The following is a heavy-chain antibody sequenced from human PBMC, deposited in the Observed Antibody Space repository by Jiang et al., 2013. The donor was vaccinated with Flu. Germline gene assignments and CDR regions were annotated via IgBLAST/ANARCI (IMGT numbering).Heavy chain of an antibody. V-gene: IGHV3-23*01. Sequence: RLSCVASGFSFGTFAMSWVRQAPGKGLEWVSVITGSGDITYYGDSVRGRFIISKDISKSTLYLQMNTLRAEDTATYFCAKHIGGGQYYFESWGQGTPVTVSS. J-gene: IGHJ4*02. D-gene: IGHD2-15*01. CDR3: AKHIGGGQYYFES. CDR2: ITGSGDIT. CDR1: GFSFGTFA.